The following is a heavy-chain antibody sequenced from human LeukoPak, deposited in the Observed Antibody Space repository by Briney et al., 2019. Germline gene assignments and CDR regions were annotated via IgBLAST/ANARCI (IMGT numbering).Heavy chain of an antibody. CDR2: ISSSSSYI. V-gene: IGHV3-21*04. Sequence: GGSLRLSCAASGFTFSSYSMNWVRQAPGKGLEWVSSISSSSSYIYYADSVKGRFTISRDNAKNSLYLQMNSLRAEDTAVYYCARGKARITLIQAIDCWGQGTLVTVSS. CDR3: ARGKARITLIQAIDC. D-gene: IGHD3-22*01. CDR1: GFTFSSYS. J-gene: IGHJ4*02.